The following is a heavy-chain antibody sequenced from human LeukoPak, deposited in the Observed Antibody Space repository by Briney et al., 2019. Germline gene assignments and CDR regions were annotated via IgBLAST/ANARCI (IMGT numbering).Heavy chain of an antibody. CDR3: AKGGTADLAYIDY. CDR2: VTGTGSST. Sequence: GGHLRLSCAASGFTFSSYWMNWVRQAPGKGLEWVSIVTGTGSSTNYADSVRGRFTISRDNSKNTLYLQMNSLRAEDTATYYCAKGGTADLAYIDYWGQGALVTVSS. D-gene: IGHD1/OR15-1a*01. CDR1: GFTFSSYW. V-gene: IGHV3-23*01. J-gene: IGHJ4*02.